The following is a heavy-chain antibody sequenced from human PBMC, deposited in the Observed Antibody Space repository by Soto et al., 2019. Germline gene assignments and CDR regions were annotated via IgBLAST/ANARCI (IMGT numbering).Heavy chain of an antibody. CDR1: GYTFTSYG. CDR2: ISAYNGNT. J-gene: IGHJ6*02. D-gene: IGHD6-13*01. Sequence: QVQLVQSGAEVKKPGASVKVSCKASGYTFTSYGISWVRQAPGQGLEWMGWISAYNGNTNYAQKLQGRVTMTTDTSTSTAYMALRSLRSDDTAVYYCARDRSSSSHYYYGMDVWGQGTTVTVSS. V-gene: IGHV1-18*01. CDR3: ARDRSSSSHYYYGMDV.